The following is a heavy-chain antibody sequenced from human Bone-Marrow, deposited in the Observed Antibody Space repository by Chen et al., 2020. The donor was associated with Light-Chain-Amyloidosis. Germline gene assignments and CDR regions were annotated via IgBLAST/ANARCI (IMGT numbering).Heavy chain of an antibody. Sequence: EVQLEQSGPEVKKPGESLKISCKGSGYTFPNYWIGWVRQMPGKGLEWMGVIYPDYSAARKRPSFEGQVTLSADQSVTAVYLLWMSLHASDTATYYCARRGDVYNLYYWGQGTLVTVSS. V-gene: IGHV5-51*01. D-gene: IGHD1-1*01. J-gene: IGHJ4*02. CDR1: GYTFPNYW. CDR3: ARRGDVYNLYY. CDR2: IYPDYSAA.